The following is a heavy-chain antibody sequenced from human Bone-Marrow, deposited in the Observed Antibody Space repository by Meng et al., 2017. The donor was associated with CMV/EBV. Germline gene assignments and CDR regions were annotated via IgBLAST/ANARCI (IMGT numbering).Heavy chain of an antibody. J-gene: IGHJ4*02. CDR2: IRSKANSYAT. CDR1: GFTFSGSA. D-gene: IGHD6-13*01. V-gene: IGHV3-73*01. CDR3: TRLPYSSSWSGVSFDY. Sequence: GESLKISCAASGFTFSGSAMHWVRQASGKGLEWVGRIRSKANSYATAYAASVRGRFTISRDDSRNTAFLQMHRLKTEDTAVYYCTRLPYSSSWSGVSFDYWGQGTRVTVYS.